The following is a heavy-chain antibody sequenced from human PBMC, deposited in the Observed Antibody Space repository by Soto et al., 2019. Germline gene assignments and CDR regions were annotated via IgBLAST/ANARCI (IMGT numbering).Heavy chain of an antibody. CDR1: GFTFSSYG. Sequence: GGSLRLSCAASGFTFSSYGMHWVRQAPGKGLEWVAVISYDGSNKYYADSVKGRFTISRDNSKNTLYLQMNSLRAEDTAVYYCAKVGITMVPFYGMDVWGQGTTVTVSS. J-gene: IGHJ6*02. CDR2: ISYDGSNK. CDR3: AKVGITMVPFYGMDV. V-gene: IGHV3-30*18. D-gene: IGHD3-10*01.